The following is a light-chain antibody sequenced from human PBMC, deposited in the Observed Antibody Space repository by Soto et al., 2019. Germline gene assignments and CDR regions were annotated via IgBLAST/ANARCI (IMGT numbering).Light chain of an antibody. V-gene: IGLV2-11*01. Sequence: QSALTQPRSVSGSPGQSVTISCTGTSSDVGVYKYVSWYRRLPGKAPKLMIYDVITRPSGVPDRFSGSKSGNTASLTISGLQAEDEADYYCCSYAGDYTFVFGTGTKLTVL. J-gene: IGLJ1*01. CDR2: DVI. CDR3: CSYAGDYTFV. CDR1: SSDVGVYKY.